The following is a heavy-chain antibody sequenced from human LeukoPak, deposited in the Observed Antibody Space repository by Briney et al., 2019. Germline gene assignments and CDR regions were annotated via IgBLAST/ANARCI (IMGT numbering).Heavy chain of an antibody. V-gene: IGHV4-59*01. D-gene: IGHD6-13*01. Sequence: SETLSLTCTDSGGSLSSYYWRWVRQPPGKGLERIGYIYYSGSTNYNPSLKSRVTISVDTSKNQLSLKLSSVTAADTAVYYCARVEKYSSSSYYYGMDVWGQGTTVTVSS. J-gene: IGHJ6*02. CDR3: ARVEKYSSSSYYYGMDV. CDR2: IYYSGST. CDR1: GGSLSSYY.